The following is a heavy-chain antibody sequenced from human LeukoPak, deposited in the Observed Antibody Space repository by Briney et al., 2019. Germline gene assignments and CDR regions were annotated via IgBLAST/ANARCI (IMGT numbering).Heavy chain of an antibody. Sequence: GGSLRLSCAASGFTFSSYAMGWVRQAPGKRPEWVSSLTDSGGTTYYVDSVKGRFTISRDNSKNTLYLHMNSLRAEDTAMYYCAKKRDAFDIWGQGTVVAVPS. V-gene: IGHV3-23*01. CDR1: GFTFSSYA. CDR3: AKKRDAFDI. J-gene: IGHJ3*02. CDR2: LTDSGGTT. D-gene: IGHD5-24*01.